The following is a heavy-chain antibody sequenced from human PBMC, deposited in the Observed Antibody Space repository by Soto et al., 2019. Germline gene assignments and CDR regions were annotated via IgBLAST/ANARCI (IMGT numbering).Heavy chain of an antibody. Sequence: GGSLRLSCADSGFTFSSYSMNWVRQAPGKGLEWVSYISSSSSTIYYADSVKGRFTISRDNAKNSLYLQMNSLRAEDTAVYYCARDRVWSGVARDHKFDYWGQGTLVTVSS. CDR1: GFTFSSYS. D-gene: IGHD3-10*01. J-gene: IGHJ4*02. CDR2: ISSSSSTI. V-gene: IGHV3-48*01. CDR3: ARDRVWSGVARDHKFDY.